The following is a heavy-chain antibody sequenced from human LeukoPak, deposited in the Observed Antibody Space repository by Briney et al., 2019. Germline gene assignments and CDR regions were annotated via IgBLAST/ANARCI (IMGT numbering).Heavy chain of an antibody. D-gene: IGHD3-22*01. CDR1: GGSISSSSYY. CDR3: ARLWYYYDSSGSINWFDP. V-gene: IGHV4-39*01. CDR2: IYYSGST. Sequence: SETLSLTCTVSGGSISSSSYYWGWIRQPPGKGLEWIGSIYYSGSTYYNPSLKSRVTISLDTSKNQFSLKLSSVTAADTAVYYCARLWYYYDSSGSINWFDPWGQGTLVTVSS. J-gene: IGHJ5*02.